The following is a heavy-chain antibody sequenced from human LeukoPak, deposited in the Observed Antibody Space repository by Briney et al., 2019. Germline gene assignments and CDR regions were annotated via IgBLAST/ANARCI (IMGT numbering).Heavy chain of an antibody. CDR3: AKDHPSGYYFDY. CDR1: GFTFSTYA. Sequence: GGSLRLSCAASGFTFSTYAMSWVRQAPGKGLEWVSAISGSGGSTFNADSVKGRFTIARDNSKNTLFLQMNSLRAEDTAIYYCAKDHPSGYYFDYWGQGTLVTVSS. CDR2: ISGSGGST. D-gene: IGHD1-14*01. J-gene: IGHJ4*02. V-gene: IGHV3-23*01.